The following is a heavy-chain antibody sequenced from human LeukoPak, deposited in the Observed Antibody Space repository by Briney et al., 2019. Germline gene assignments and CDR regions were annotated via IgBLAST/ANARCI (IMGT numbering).Heavy chain of an antibody. Sequence: PGGSLRLSCAASGFTFSSYWMSWVRQAPGKGAGWVANIKQDGSEKYYVDSVKGRFTISRDNAKNSLYLQMNSLRAEDTAVYYCAKDRSPVDTAMVRFDYWGQGTLVTVSS. CDR1: GFTFSSYW. CDR2: IKQDGSEK. D-gene: IGHD5-18*01. V-gene: IGHV3-7*03. CDR3: AKDRSPVDTAMVRFDY. J-gene: IGHJ4*02.